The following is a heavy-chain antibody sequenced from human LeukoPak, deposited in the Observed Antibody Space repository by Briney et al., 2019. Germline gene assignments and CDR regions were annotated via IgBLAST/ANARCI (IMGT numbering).Heavy chain of an antibody. CDR2: IKQDGSEK. CDR1: GFTFSTSW. Sequence: GGSLRLSCAASGFTFSTSWMTWVRQAPGKGLEWVANIKQDGSEKYYVDSVKGRFAVSRDNAKNSLYLQMNSLRAEDTAVYYCARSTANSGSYLAFFDYWGQGTLVTVSS. J-gene: IGHJ4*02. V-gene: IGHV3-7*01. CDR3: ARSTANSGSYLAFFDY. D-gene: IGHD1-26*01.